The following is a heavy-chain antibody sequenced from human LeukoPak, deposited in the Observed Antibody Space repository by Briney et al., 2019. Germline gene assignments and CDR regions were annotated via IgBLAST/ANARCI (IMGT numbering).Heavy chain of an antibody. V-gene: IGHV3-23*01. CDR1: GFTFSSYA. D-gene: IGHD4-17*01. J-gene: IGHJ4*02. CDR2: ISGSGGTT. Sequence: GGSLRLSFEVAGFTFSSYAMNWVRQAPGRGLEWVSGISGSGGTTYYADSVKGRFTISRDNSKNTLYLQMNSLRAEDTAVYYCATARTLRVTTSFDYWGQGALVTVSS. CDR3: ATARTLRVTTSFDY.